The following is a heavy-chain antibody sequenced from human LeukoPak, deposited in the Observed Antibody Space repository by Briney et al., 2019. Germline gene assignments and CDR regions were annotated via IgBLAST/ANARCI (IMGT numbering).Heavy chain of an antibody. V-gene: IGHV1-18*01. D-gene: IGHD2-8*01. Sequence: ASEKVSCKASGYTFTTCSINWVRQAPRQGPEWVGWISTYNGNTNYAQKHQGRVTMITDTSTSTAYMEPLSLSSDATAVYYCARGVSVSRSDSFDSWGQGTMVTVSS. CDR3: ARGVSVSRSDSFDS. CDR2: ISTYNGNT. J-gene: IGHJ3*02. CDR1: GYTFTTCS.